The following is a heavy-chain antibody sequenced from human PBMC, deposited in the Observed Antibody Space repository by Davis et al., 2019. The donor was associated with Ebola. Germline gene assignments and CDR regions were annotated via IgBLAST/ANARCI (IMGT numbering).Heavy chain of an antibody. CDR2: IRSKSASNTT. CDR3: ARDSRSYSFDY. CDR1: GFSFSDHY. J-gene: IGHJ4*02. V-gene: IGHV3-72*01. Sequence: PGGSLRLSCAASGFSFSDHYMDSFRQAPGKGLEWVGRIRSKSASNTTEYAASVKGRFTVSRDDSQNSLYLQMNSLKSEDTAVYFCARDSRSYSFDYWGQGTLVTVSS. D-gene: IGHD1-26*01.